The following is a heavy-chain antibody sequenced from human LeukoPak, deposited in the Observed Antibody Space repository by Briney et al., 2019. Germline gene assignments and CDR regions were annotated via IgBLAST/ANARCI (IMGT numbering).Heavy chain of an antibody. CDR3: ARSSSGYYYVAYYYYGMDV. J-gene: IGHJ6*02. D-gene: IGHD3-22*01. Sequence: GGSLRLSCAASGFTFSSYGMHWVRQAPGKGLEWVAVISYDGSNKYYADSVKGRFTISRDNSKNTLYLQMNSLRAEDTAVYYCARSSSGYYYVAYYYYGMDVWGQGTTVTVSS. CDR1: GFTFSSYG. CDR2: ISYDGSNK. V-gene: IGHV3-30*03.